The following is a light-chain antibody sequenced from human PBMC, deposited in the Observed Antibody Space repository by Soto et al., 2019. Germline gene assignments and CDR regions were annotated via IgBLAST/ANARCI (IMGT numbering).Light chain of an antibody. CDR1: SGHSSYA. J-gene: IGLJ2*01. Sequence: QSVRTQSPSASASLGASVKVTCTLSSGHSSYAIAWHQQQPEKGPRYLMKLNIDGSHSKGDGIPDRFSGSSSGAERYLTISSLQSEDEADYYCQTWGTGIHVVFGGGTKLTVL. CDR2: LNIDGSH. V-gene: IGLV4-69*01. CDR3: QTWGTGIHVV.